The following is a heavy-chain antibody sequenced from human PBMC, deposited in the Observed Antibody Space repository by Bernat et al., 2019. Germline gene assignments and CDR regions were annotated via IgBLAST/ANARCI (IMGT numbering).Heavy chain of an antibody. CDR1: GFTFSNYG. V-gene: IGHV3-48*02. CDR3: ARDGSGGYHAPFDS. D-gene: IGHD3-10*01. Sequence: EVQLVESGGGLVQPGGSLRLSCAASGFTFSNYGMNWVRQAPGKGLEWVSYISSSTSSIYYADSVKGRFTISRDNAESSLYLQMNSLKDEDTAVYYCARDGSGGYHAPFDSWGQGILVTVSS. J-gene: IGHJ4*02. CDR2: ISSSTSSI.